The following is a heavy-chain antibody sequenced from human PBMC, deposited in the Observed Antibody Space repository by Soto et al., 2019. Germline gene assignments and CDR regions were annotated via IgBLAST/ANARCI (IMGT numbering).Heavy chain of an antibody. CDR3: AREDGIAGETSAFDY. CDR1: GFSFNNYG. Sequence: QEQLVESGGGVVQPGRSLRLSCAASGFSFNNYGMHWVRQAPGKGLEWVAVSWYDGSQTRYADSVKGRFTISRDNAKNSLFLQMSSLTAEDTAVYYCAREDGIAGETSAFDYWGHGTLVTVSS. D-gene: IGHD1-26*01. J-gene: IGHJ4*01. CDR2: SWYDGSQT. V-gene: IGHV3-33*01.